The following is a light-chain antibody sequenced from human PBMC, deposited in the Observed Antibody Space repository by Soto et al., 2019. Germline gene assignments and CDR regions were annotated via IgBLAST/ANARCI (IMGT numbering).Light chain of an antibody. J-gene: IGLJ1*01. CDR3: AAWDDSLDGPV. V-gene: IGLV1-47*01. CDR1: SANIGVNY. Sequence: QSVLTQPPSASGTPGQRVTISCSGSSANIGVNYVYWYLQLPGTAPNLLIYRNNQRPSGGPDRFSGSKSGTSASLAISGLRSEDEADYYCAAWDDSLDGPVFGTGTKVTVL. CDR2: RNN.